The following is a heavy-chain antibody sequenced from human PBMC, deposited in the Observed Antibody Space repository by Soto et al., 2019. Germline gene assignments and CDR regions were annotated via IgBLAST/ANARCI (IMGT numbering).Heavy chain of an antibody. CDR2: VSAYNRNT. Sequence: QVQLVQSGAEVKKPGASVKVSCEAYGYTFRNYGITWVRQAPGQGLEWMGWVSAYNRNTNYAQKFQERVTMTTDTSTSTAYMELRSLRSDDTDIYVCARERQWESLHYWGQGTLVTVSS. D-gene: IGHD1-26*01. CDR1: GYTFRNYG. CDR3: ARERQWESLHY. V-gene: IGHV1-18*01. J-gene: IGHJ4*02.